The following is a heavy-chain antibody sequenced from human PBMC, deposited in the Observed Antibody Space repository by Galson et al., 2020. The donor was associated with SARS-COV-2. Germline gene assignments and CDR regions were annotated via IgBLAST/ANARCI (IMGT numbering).Heavy chain of an antibody. J-gene: IGHJ4*02. V-gene: IGHV4-34*01. CDR2: INHRGST. Sequence: SQASETLPLTCAVYGGSFSDYYWSWIRQPPGRGLEWIGEINHRGSTSYNPSLESRVRISLDASKKQFSLKLSSVTAADSGVYYCARGTRDITMIVVVMTAVSCHFDLWGQGSLVTVSS. D-gene: IGHD3-22*01. CDR1: GGSFSDYY. CDR3: ARGTRDITMIVVVMTAVSCHFDL.